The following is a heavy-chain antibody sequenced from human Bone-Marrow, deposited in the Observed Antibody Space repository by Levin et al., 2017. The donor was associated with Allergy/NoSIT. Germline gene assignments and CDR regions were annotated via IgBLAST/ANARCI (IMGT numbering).Heavy chain of an antibody. Sequence: GGSLRLSCVASGVGFSSYEMNWVRQAPGKGLEWLSYISSTSSTIYYADSVKGRFTISRDNAKNSLYLQMNSLRVEDTAFYYCAKMSGWYRLWGQGTLVTVSS. V-gene: IGHV3-48*03. J-gene: IGHJ4*02. D-gene: IGHD6-19*01. CDR3: AKMSGWYRL. CDR1: GVGFSSYE. CDR2: ISSTSSTI.